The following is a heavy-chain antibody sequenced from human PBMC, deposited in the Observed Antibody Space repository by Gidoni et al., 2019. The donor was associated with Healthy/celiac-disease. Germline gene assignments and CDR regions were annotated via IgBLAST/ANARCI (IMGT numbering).Heavy chain of an antibody. D-gene: IGHD6-25*01. V-gene: IGHV1-46*03. CDR3: ARGPAPGSLRREHAFDY. CDR1: GYTFTSYY. CDR2: INPSGGST. Sequence: QVQLVQSGAEVKKPGASVKVSCKASGYTFTSYYMHWVRQAPGQGLEWMGIINPSGGSTSYAQKFQGRVTMTRDTSTSTVYMELSSLRSEDTAVYYCARGPAPGSLRREHAFDYWGQGTLVTVSS. J-gene: IGHJ4*02.